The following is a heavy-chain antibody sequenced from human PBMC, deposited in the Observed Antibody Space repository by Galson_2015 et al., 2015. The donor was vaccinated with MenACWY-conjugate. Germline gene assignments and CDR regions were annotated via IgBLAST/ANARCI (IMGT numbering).Heavy chain of an antibody. J-gene: IGHJ3*01. CDR3: ARGWGHTAMGYGLKPGAFDF. Sequence: VKGRFTISRDNSKNTLYLHMNNLRPEDTALYYCARGWGHTAMGYGLKPGAFDFWGQGTMVTVSS. V-gene: IGHV3-30*01. D-gene: IGHD5-18*01.